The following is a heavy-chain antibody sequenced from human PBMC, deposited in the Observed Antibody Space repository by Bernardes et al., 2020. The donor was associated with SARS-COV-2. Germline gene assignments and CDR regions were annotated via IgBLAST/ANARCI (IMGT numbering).Heavy chain of an antibody. CDR3: ARDPPWTEPNDAFDI. V-gene: IGHV1-2*06. J-gene: IGHJ3*02. Sequence: ASVKVSCKASGYTFTGYYLHWVRQAPGQGLEWMGRINPNSGGTHYAQQFQGRVTMTGDTSISTAYMELSRLRSDDTAVYYCARDPPWTEPNDAFDIWGQGTVVTISS. CDR1: GYTFTGYY. D-gene: IGHD5-12*01. CDR2: INPNSGGT.